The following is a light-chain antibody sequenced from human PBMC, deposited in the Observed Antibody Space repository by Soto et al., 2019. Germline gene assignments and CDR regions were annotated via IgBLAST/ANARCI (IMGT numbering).Light chain of an antibody. CDR3: SSYTTSSTPV. CDR2: DVT. Sequence: QSVLTQPASVSGSPGQSITISCTGTSSDVGYYNYVSWFQQHPGKAPKLVISDVTNRPSGVSNRFYGSKSGNTASLTISGLQAEDEAHYYCSSYTTSSTPVFGTGTTATVL. V-gene: IGLV2-14*03. J-gene: IGLJ1*01. CDR1: SSDVGYYNY.